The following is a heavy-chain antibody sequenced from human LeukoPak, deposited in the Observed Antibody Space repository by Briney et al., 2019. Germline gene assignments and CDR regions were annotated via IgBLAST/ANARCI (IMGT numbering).Heavy chain of an antibody. CDR3: ARSTHREDRVRGVIIVNWFDP. Sequence: PSETLSLTCTVSGGSTSSGGYYWSWIRQHPGKGLEWIGYIYYSGNTYYNPSLRSRVTISVDTSKNQFSLKLSSVTAADTAVYYCARSTHREDRVRGVIIVNWFDPWGQGTLVTVSS. D-gene: IGHD3-10*01. V-gene: IGHV4-31*03. J-gene: IGHJ5*02. CDR1: GGSTSSGGYY. CDR2: IYYSGNT.